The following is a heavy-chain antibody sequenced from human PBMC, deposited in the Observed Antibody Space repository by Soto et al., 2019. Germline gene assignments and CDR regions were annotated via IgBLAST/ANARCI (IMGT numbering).Heavy chain of an antibody. V-gene: IGHV1-46*03. CDR1: GYTFTSYY. CDR3: ARELRVPAAKTFDY. CDR2: INPSDGTS. D-gene: IGHD2-2*01. J-gene: IGHJ4*02. Sequence: GASVKVSCKATGYTFTSYYIHWVRQAPGQGLEWMGIINPSDGTSGYAQKFQGRVTMTRDTSTSTVYMELSSLRSEDTAVYHCARELRVPAAKTFDYWGQGTLVTVSS.